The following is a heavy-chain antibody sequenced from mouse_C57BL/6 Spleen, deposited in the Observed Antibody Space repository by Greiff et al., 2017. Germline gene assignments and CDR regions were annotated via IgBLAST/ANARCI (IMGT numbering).Heavy chain of an antibody. D-gene: IGHD2-5*01. J-gene: IGHJ3*01. CDR3: ARGYSNYGGGFAY. V-gene: IGHV1-55*01. CDR2: IYPGSGST. CDR1: GYTFTSYW. Sequence: QVQLKESGAELVKPGASVKMSCKASGYTFTSYWITWVKQRPGQGLEWIGDIYPGSGSTNYNEKFKSKATLTVDTSSSTAYMQLSSLTSEDSAVYYCARGYSNYGGGFAYWGQGTLVTVSA.